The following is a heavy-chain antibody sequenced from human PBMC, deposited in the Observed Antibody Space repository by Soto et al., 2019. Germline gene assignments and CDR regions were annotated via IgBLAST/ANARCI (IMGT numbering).Heavy chain of an antibody. CDR1: GFTFSTYA. D-gene: IGHD4-4*01. Sequence: LRLSCSASGFTFSTYAMSWVRQAPGKGLEWVSGVSGSGGGTYYADSVQGRFTISRDNSKNTLYLQMNSLRAEDTAVYYCAKDKGGTTILTTFDYWGQGALVTVSS. CDR3: AKDKGGTTILTTFDY. V-gene: IGHV3-23*01. J-gene: IGHJ4*02. CDR2: VSGSGGGT.